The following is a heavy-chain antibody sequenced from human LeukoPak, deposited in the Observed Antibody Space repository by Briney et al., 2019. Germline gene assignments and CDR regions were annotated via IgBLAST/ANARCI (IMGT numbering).Heavy chain of an antibody. CDR2: IIPILGIA. Sequence: SVKVSCKASGYTFTSYGISWVRQAPGQGLEWMGRIIPILGIANYAQKFQGRVTITADKSTSTAYMELSSLRSEDTAVYYCARSYYDSSGYYRAHAFDIWGQGTMVTVSS. V-gene: IGHV1-69*04. D-gene: IGHD3-22*01. J-gene: IGHJ3*02. CDR1: GYTFTSYG. CDR3: ARSYYDSSGYYRAHAFDI.